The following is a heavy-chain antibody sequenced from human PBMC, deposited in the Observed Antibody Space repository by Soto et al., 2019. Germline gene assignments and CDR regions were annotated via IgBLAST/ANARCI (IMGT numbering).Heavy chain of an antibody. Sequence: EVQLVESGGGLIQPGGSLRLSCAVSGFTVSNNYMSWVRQAPGKGLEGVSVIYSGGYTAYGGPVKGRFTISRDHSKNTLYLQMKSARAPGPGVYYGGPPGGGGGYWGQGTLVTVSS. CDR3: GPPGGGGGY. V-gene: IGHV3-53*01. D-gene: IGHD3-10*01. CDR2: IYSGGYT. CDR1: GFTVSNNY. J-gene: IGHJ4*02.